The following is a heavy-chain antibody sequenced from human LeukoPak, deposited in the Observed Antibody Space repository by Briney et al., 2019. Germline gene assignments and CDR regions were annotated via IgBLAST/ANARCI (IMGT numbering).Heavy chain of an antibody. CDR1: GGSISSGDYY. CDR2: IYYSGST. D-gene: IGHD3-3*01. J-gene: IGHJ6*03. Sequence: SETLSLTCTVSGGSISSGDYYWSWIRQSPGKGLEWIGYIYYSGSTYYNPSLRSRVTISVDTSKNQFSLKLSSVTAADTAVYYCARAPPTYFWSGYGYYYMDVWGKGTTVTVSS. V-gene: IGHV4-30-4*08. CDR3: ARAPPTYFWSGYGYYYMDV.